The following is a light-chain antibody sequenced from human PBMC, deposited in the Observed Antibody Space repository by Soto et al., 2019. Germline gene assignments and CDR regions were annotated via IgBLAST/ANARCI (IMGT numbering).Light chain of an antibody. CDR3: GTWASSLRALV. CDR1: RSNIASNY. V-gene: IGLV1-51*02. CDR2: ETD. J-gene: IGLJ3*02. Sequence: QSVLTQPPSVSAAPGQKVTISCSGSRSNIASNYVSWYQQFPGTAPKLLIYETDMRLSGIPDRFSGSKSGTSATLGITGLQTGDEADYYCGTWASSLRALVLGGGTKLTAL.